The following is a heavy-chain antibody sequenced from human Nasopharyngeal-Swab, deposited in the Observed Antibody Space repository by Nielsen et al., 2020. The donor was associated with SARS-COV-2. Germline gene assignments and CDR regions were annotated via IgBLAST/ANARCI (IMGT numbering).Heavy chain of an antibody. J-gene: IGHJ4*02. D-gene: IGHD2/OR15-2a*01. CDR1: GFPFRTYG. V-gene: IGHV3-23*01. CDR2: ISGSGDISGSGGGT. CDR3: AKDLRGPYFF. Sequence: GESLKISCVASGFPFRTYGVSWVRQAPGKGLEWVSAISGSGDISGSGGGTYYADSVKGRFTISRDNSKNTLSLQMNSLRAEDTAVYYCAKDLRGPYFFWGQGTLVTVSS.